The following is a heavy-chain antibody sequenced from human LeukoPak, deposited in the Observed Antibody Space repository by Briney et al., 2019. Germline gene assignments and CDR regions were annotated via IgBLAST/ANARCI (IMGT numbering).Heavy chain of an antibody. Sequence: GGSLRLSCAASGFTFSRSWMHWVRQAPGKGLEWVASIKEDGSEKYYVDSVKGRFTISRDNAKNSLYLQMNSLRAEDTAVYYCARDTYYYDSSGYYDAFDIWGQGTMVTVSS. CDR3: ARDTYYYDSSGYYDAFDI. J-gene: IGHJ3*02. CDR2: IKEDGSEK. D-gene: IGHD3-22*01. V-gene: IGHV3-7*01. CDR1: GFTFSRSW.